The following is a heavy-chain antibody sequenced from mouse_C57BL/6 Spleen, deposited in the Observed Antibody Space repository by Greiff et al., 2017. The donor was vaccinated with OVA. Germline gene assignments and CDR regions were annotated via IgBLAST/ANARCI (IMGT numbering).Heavy chain of an antibody. CDR2: IYPGDGET. CDR1: GYAFSSSW. J-gene: IGHJ2*01. CDR3: ARRVFITTVVATGFDY. Sequence: QVQLQQSGPELVKPGASVKISCKASGYAFSSSWMNWVKQRPGKGLEWIGRIYPGDGETNYNGKFKGKATLTADKSSSTAYMQLSSLTSEDSAVYFCARRVFITTVVATGFDYWGQGTTLTVSS. D-gene: IGHD1-1*01. V-gene: IGHV1-82*01.